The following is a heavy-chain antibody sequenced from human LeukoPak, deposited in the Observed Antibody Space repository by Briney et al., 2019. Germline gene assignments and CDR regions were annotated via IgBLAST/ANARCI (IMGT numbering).Heavy chain of an antibody. CDR2: INPNSGGT. V-gene: IGHV1-2*06. D-gene: IGHD5-18*01. Sequence: ASVKVSCKASGYTFTGCYMHWVRQAPGQGLEWMGRINPNSGGTNYAQKFQGRVTMTRDTSISTAYMELSRLRSDDTAVYYCARVTKLWSLFDYWGQGTLVTVSS. J-gene: IGHJ4*02. CDR1: GYTFTGCY. CDR3: ARVTKLWSLFDY.